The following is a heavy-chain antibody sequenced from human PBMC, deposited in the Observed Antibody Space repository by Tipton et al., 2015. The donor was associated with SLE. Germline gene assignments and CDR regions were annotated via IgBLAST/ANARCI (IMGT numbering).Heavy chain of an antibody. Sequence: TLSLTCTVSGDSINSYYWSWIRQPPGEGLEWIGYIYYREGTNYSPSLKSRVTISLDASKNQLSLKLSSVTAADTAVYYCGRHHGSGWLYGLDVWGQGTTVTVSS. CDR1: GDSINSYY. J-gene: IGHJ6*02. CDR3: GRHHGSGWLYGLDV. D-gene: IGHD6-19*01. CDR2: IYYREGT. V-gene: IGHV4-59*08.